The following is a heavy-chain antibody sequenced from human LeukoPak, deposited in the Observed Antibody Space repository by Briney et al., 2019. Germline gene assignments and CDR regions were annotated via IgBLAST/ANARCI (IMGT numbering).Heavy chain of an antibody. CDR1: GGSISSYY. CDR2: IYTSGST. Sequence: SETLSLTCTVSGGSISSYYWSWIRQPPGKGLERIGYIYTSGSTNYNPSLKSRVTILVDTSKNQFSLKLSSVTAADTAVYYCARRSGITIFGVVIIDRSWFDPWGQGTLVTVSS. V-gene: IGHV4-4*09. CDR3: ARRSGITIFGVVIIDRSWFDP. J-gene: IGHJ5*02. D-gene: IGHD3-3*01.